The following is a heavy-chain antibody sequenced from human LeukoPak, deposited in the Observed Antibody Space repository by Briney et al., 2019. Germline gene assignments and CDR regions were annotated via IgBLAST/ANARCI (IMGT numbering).Heavy chain of an antibody. CDR3: ARASRTGYDY. D-gene: IGHD2-8*02. CDR1: GFTFSSYS. J-gene: IGHJ4*02. CDR2: ISPSSDSI. V-gene: IGHV3-48*02. Sequence: PGGSLRLSCAASGFTFSSYSMNCVRQAPGKGLEWVSYISPSSDSIYYADSVKGRFTISRDNAKNSLYLQMNSLRDEDTALYYCARASRTGYDYWGQGTLVTVSS.